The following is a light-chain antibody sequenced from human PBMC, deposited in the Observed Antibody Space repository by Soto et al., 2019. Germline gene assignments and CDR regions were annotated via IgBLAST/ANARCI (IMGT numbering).Light chain of an antibody. J-gene: IGKJ3*01. CDR1: QDIRNY. CDR2: AAS. Sequence: DIQMTQSPSSLSASVGDRVTITCRASQDIRNYLAWYQQRPGKVPTLLIYAASTLQSGVPSRFSGSGSGTAYTLTISSLQPEDVATYYCHAYNTAAFTFGPGTKVDIK. V-gene: IGKV1-27*01. CDR3: HAYNTAAFT.